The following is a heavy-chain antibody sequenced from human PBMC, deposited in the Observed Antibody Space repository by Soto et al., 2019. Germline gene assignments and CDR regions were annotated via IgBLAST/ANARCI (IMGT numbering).Heavy chain of an antibody. D-gene: IGHD2-15*01. V-gene: IGHV3-23*01. CDR2: ISGGGETT. CDR1: GFIFSSYA. Sequence: GGSLRLSCAASGFIFSSYAMSWVRQAPGTGLECVSVISGGGETTYYADSVKGRFTISRDNSKNALFLQMSSLRAEDTALYFCAKDLSLNGGNTDGYFDYWGQGTRVTVSS. CDR3: AKDLSLNGGNTDGYFDY. J-gene: IGHJ4*02.